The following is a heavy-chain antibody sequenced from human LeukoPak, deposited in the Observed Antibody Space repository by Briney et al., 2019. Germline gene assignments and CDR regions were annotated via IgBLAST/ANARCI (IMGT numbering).Heavy chain of an antibody. J-gene: IGHJ2*01. CDR2: ISYDGSNK. Sequence: GGSLRLSCAASGFIFSSYGMHWVRQAPGKGLEWVAVISYDGSNKYYADSVEGRFTISRDNPDNTVYLQMNSLRVEDTAVYYCAKVGSQWLVYWSFDLWGRGTLVTVSS. V-gene: IGHV3-30*18. D-gene: IGHD6-19*01. CDR1: GFIFSSYG. CDR3: AKVGSQWLVYWSFDL.